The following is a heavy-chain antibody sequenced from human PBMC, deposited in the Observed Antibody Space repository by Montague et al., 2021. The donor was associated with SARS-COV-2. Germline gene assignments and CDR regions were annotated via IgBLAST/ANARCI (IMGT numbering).Heavy chain of an antibody. J-gene: IGHJ6*02. V-gene: IGHV4-39*07. CDR2: FYYSGST. CDR1: GGAISGSSYY. CDR3: ARDTRITMLVVVNRYGMDV. D-gene: IGHD3-22*01. Sequence: SETLSLTCTVSGGAISGSSYYWGWIRQPPGKGLEWIGCFYYSGSTYYNPSLKSRVTISVDTSKNQFSLKLSSVTAADTAVYYCARDTRITMLVVVNRYGMDVWGQGTTVTVSS.